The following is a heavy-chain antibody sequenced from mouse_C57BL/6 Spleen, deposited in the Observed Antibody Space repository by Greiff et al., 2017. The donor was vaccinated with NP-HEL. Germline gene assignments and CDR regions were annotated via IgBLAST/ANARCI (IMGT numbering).Heavy chain of an antibody. CDR1: GFTFSDYY. J-gene: IGHJ1*03. Sequence: EVMLVESGGGLVQPGGSLKLSCAASGFTFSDYYMYWVRQTPEKRLEWVAYISNGGGSTYYPDTVKGRFTISRDNAKNTLYLQMSRLKSEDTAMYYCARNLRDDWYFDVWGTGTTVTVSS. V-gene: IGHV5-12*01. D-gene: IGHD3-3*01. CDR2: ISNGGGST. CDR3: ARNLRDDWYFDV.